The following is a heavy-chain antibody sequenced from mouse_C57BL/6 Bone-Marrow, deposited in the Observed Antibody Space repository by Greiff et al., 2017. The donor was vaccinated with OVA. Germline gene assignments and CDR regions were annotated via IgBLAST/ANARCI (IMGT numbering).Heavy chain of an antibody. D-gene: IGHD2-13*01. V-gene: IGHV14-4*01. CDR3: TRNGEPDY. CDR2: IDPENGDT. J-gene: IGHJ2*01. Sequence: VQLQQSGAELVRPGASVKLSCTASGFNIKDDYMHWVKQRPEQGLEWIGWIDPENGDTEYASKFQGKATITADTSSNTAYLQLSSLTSEDTAVYYCTRNGEPDYWGQGTTLTVSA. CDR1: GFNIKDDY.